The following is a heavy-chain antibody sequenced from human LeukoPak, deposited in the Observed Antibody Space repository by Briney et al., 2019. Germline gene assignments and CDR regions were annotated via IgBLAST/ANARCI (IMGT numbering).Heavy chain of an antibody. CDR3: TRTSASTAIDY. J-gene: IGHJ4*02. Sequence: SETLSLTCTVSGGSISNYYWSWIRQSPGKRLEWIGYIYYSGSPNYNPSLKSRVTISLDTSRNQFSLKLTSVTAADTAVYYCTRTSASTAIDYWGPGTLVTVSS. CDR2: IYYSGSP. D-gene: IGHD4-17*01. V-gene: IGHV4-59*01. CDR1: GGSISNYY.